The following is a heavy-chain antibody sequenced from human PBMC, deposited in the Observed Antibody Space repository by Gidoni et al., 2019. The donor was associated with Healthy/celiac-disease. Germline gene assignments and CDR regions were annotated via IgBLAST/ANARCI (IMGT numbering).Heavy chain of an antibody. Sequence: QVQLQESGPGLVKPSETLSLTCTVSGGSISSYYWSWIRQPPGKGLEWIGYIYYSGSTNYNPSLKSRVTISVDTSKNQFSLKLSSVTAADTAVYYCARGTLDPIRYFDWLLFDPWGQGTLVTVSS. CDR3: ARGTLDPIRYFDWLLFDP. V-gene: IGHV4-59*01. D-gene: IGHD3-9*01. CDR1: GGSISSYY. CDR2: IYYSGST. J-gene: IGHJ5*02.